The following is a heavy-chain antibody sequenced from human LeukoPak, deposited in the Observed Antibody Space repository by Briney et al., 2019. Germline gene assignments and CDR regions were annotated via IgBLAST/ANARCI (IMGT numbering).Heavy chain of an antibody. Sequence: GESLKISCEGSGYIFAGSWIAWVRQMPGKGLEWMGIIYPGNSDTRYSPSFQGQVTISADKSISTAYPQWSSLKASDTAMYYCAKKGTVDKSFDYWGQGTLVTVSS. D-gene: IGHD7-27*01. CDR2: IYPGNSDT. CDR1: GYIFAGSW. V-gene: IGHV5-51*01. CDR3: AKKGTVDKSFDY. J-gene: IGHJ4*02.